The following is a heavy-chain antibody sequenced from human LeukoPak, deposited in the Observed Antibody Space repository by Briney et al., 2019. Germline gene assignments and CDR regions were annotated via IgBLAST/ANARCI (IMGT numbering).Heavy chain of an antibody. CDR1: GYTFTGYY. V-gene: IGHV1-2*02. CDR3: ARTLAYCGGACYENGFAP. Sequence: ASVKVSCKASGYTFTGYYMHWVRQAPGQGLEWMGWINPNSGGTNYAQKFQGRVTMTRDTSISTAYMELSRLRSDDTAVYYCARTLAYCGGACYENGFAPWGQGTLVTVSS. J-gene: IGHJ5*02. CDR2: INPNSGGT. D-gene: IGHD2-21*02.